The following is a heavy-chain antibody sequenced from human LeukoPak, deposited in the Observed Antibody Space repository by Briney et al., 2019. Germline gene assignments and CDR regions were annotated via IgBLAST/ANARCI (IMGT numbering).Heavy chain of an antibody. V-gene: IGHV1-2*06. J-gene: IGHJ4*02. CDR2: INPDSGGT. Sequence: VKVSCKASGYTFTGYYMHWVRQAPGQGLEWMGRINPDSGGTNYAQKFQGRVTMTRDTSISTAYMELSRLRSEDTAVYYCARGESGSYQEYYFDYWGQGTLVTVSA. D-gene: IGHD1-26*01. CDR3: ARGESGSYQEYYFDY. CDR1: GYTFTGYY.